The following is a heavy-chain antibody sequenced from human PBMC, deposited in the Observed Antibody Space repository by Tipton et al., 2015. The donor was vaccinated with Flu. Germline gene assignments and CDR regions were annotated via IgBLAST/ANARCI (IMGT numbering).Heavy chain of an antibody. J-gene: IGHJ4*02. Sequence: QLVQSGAEVKKPGASVKVSCKASGYTFTSYAMHWVRQAPGQRLEWMGWINAGNGNTKYSQEFQGRVTITRDTSASTAYMELSSLRSGDMAVYYCARGKINGSSLLFDYWGQGTLVTVSS. CDR3: ARGKINGSSLLFDY. V-gene: IGHV1-3*03. D-gene: IGHD2-15*01. CDR2: INAGNGNT. CDR1: GYTFTSYA.